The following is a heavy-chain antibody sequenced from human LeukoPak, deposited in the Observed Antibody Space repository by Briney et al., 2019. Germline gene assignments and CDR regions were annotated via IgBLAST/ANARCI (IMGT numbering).Heavy chain of an antibody. CDR3: ARGHWTISHRYYMDV. CDR1: GGTFSSYA. CDR2: IIPIFGTA. D-gene: IGHD5-24*01. V-gene: IGHV1-69*05. J-gene: IGHJ6*03. Sequence: SVKVSCKASGGTFSSYAISWVRQAPGQGLEWLGGIIPIFGTANYAQKFQGRVTITTDESTSTAYMELSSLRSEDTAVYYCARGHWTISHRYYMDVWGKGTTVTVSS.